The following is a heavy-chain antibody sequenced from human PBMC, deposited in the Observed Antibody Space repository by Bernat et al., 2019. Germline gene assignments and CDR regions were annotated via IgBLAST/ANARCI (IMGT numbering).Heavy chain of an antibody. D-gene: IGHD6-19*01. CDR2: ISGSGGSP. J-gene: IGHJ4*02. V-gene: IGHV3-23*01. CDR3: AKDCAQQWLVRGVELDY. Sequence: EVQLLESGGGLVQPGGSLRLSCAASGFTFSSYAMSWVRQAPGKGLEWVSAISGSGGSPYYADSVKGRFTISMNTSKNTLYLQMNSLRAEGTAVYYCAKDCAQQWLVRGVELDYWGQGTLVTVSS. CDR1: GFTFSSYA.